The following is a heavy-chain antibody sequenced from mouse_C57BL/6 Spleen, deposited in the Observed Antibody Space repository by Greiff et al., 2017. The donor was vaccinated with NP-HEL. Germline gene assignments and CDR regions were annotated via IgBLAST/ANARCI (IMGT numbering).Heavy chain of an antibody. CDR2: ISYDGSN. Sequence: EVKLVESGPGLVKPSQSLSLTCSVTGYSITSGYYWNWIRQFPGNKLEWMGYISYDGSNNYNPSLKNRISITRDTSKNQFFLKLNSVTTEDTATYYSRVTTGFAYWGQGTLVTVSA. CDR3: RVTTGFAY. CDR1: GYSITSGYY. V-gene: IGHV3-6*01. J-gene: IGHJ3*01. D-gene: IGHD2-2*01.